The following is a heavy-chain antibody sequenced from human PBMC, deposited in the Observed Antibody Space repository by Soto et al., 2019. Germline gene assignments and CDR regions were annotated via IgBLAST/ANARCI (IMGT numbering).Heavy chain of an antibody. D-gene: IGHD1-26*01. CDR3: ARLSGWFDP. Sequence: SETLSLTCAVYGGSFSGYYWSWIRQPPGKGLEWIGEINHSGSTNYNPSLKSRVTIAVDTSKNQFSLKLSSVTAADTAVYYCARLSGWFDPWGQGTLVTVSS. J-gene: IGHJ5*02. CDR2: INHSGST. CDR1: GGSFSGYY. V-gene: IGHV4-34*01.